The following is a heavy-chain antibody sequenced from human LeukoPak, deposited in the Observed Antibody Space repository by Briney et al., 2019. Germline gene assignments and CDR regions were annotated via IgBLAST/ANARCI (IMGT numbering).Heavy chain of an antibody. CDR2: IYYTGSA. Sequence: SETLSLTCTVSGGSISSYYWTWIRQPPGKGLEWIGYIYYTGSANHNPSLKSRVTISVDTSKNQFSLKLSSVTAADTAVYYCVVYDFWSGYPDYWGQGILVTVSS. J-gene: IGHJ4*02. V-gene: IGHV4-59*01. D-gene: IGHD3-3*01. CDR3: VVYDFWSGYPDY. CDR1: GGSISSYY.